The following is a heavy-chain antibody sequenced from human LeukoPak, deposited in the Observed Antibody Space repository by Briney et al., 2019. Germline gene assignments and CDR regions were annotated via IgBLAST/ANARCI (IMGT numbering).Heavy chain of an antibody. J-gene: IGHJ4*02. CDR3: ARHIGYSAWNPDY. V-gene: IGHV5-51*01. Sequence: GESLKISCKASEYSFTSYWIGWGRQMPGKGLEWMGIIYPYDSDTRYSPSFQSQVTISADKSISTAYLQWSNLKASDTAMYYCARHIGYSAWNPDYWGQGTLVTVSS. D-gene: IGHD5-12*01. CDR2: IYPYDSDT. CDR1: EYSFTSYW.